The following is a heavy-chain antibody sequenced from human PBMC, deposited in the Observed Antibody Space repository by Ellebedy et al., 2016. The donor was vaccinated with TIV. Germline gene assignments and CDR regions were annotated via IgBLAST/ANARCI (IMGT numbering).Heavy chain of an antibody. CDR3: AKGRSGTYIHHAFDY. V-gene: IGHV3-23*01. Sequence: PAGSLRLSCAASGFTVSSNYMSWVRQAPGKGLEWVSGFGVSGDTTYYTDSVKDRFTVSRDNSRNTLYLQMNSLRAEDTAIYYCAKGRSGTYIHHAFDYWGQGTLVTVSS. D-gene: IGHD1-14*01. CDR1: GFTVSSNY. CDR2: FGVSGDTT. J-gene: IGHJ4*02.